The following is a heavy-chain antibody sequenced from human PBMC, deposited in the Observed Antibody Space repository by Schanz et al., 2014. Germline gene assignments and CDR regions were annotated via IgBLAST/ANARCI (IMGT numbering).Heavy chain of an antibody. CDR2: VFYTGTT. CDR3: ARHGPLAGIPFDY. D-gene: IGHD6-19*01. J-gene: IGHJ4*02. CDR1: GGSINSNSYY. Sequence: QLQLQESGPGLVKPSETLSLICSVSGGSINSNSYYWGWIRQPPGKGLEWIGNVFYTGTTYTNPSLRSRLPLSVDTSNNQFSLNRTSVTAADTAVYFCARHGPLAGIPFDYWGQGTLVTVSS. V-gene: IGHV4-39*01.